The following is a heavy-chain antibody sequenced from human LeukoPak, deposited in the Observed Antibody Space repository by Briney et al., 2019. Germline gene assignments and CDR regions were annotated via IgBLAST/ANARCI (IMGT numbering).Heavy chain of an antibody. Sequence: GESLKISCKGSGYSFTSYWIGWVRQMPGKGLEWMGIIYPGDSDTRYSPSFQGQVTISADKSISTAYLQWSSLKASDTAMYYCARHMGQRWGRVKYSSSWYSLSPNDYWGQGTLVTVSS. CDR3: ARHMGQRWGRVKYSSSWYSLSPNDY. V-gene: IGHV5-51*01. D-gene: IGHD6-13*01. CDR2: IYPGDSDT. CDR1: GYSFTSYW. J-gene: IGHJ4*02.